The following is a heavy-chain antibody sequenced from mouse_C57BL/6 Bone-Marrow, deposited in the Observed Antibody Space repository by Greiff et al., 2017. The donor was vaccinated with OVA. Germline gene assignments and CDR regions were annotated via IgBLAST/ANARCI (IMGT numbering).Heavy chain of an antibody. J-gene: IGHJ2*01. V-gene: IGHV1-59*01. CDR2: IDPSDSYI. CDR3: ARRVEFGGFDY. Sequence: QVQLKQPGAELVMPGASVKLSCKASGYTFTSYWMHWVKQTPGQGLEWIGVIDPSDSYINYNQKFKGKATLTVDTSSSTPYMQLSSLTSEDSAIYYCARRVEFGGFDYWGQGTTLTVAS. CDR1: GYTFTSYW.